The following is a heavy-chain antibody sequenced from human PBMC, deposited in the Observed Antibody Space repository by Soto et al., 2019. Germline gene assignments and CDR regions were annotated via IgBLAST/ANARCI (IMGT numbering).Heavy chain of an antibody. CDR1: GFTFDDYA. CDR2: ISWNSNSI. V-gene: IGHV3-9*01. CDR3: AKASGYGDYPLDY. J-gene: IGHJ4*02. D-gene: IGHD4-17*01. Sequence: VQLVDSGGGLVQPGRSLRLSCAASGFTFDDYAMHWVRQAPGKGLEWVSGISWNSNSIGYADSVKGRFTISRDNAKNSLYLQMNSLRAEDTALYYCAKASGYGDYPLDYWGQGTLVTVSS.